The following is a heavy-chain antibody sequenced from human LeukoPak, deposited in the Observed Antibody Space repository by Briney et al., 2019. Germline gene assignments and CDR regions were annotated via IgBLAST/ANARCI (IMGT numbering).Heavy chain of an antibody. J-gene: IGHJ3*02. D-gene: IGHD4/OR15-4a*01. CDR3: AKVSLNMVNDAFDI. Sequence: GGSLRLSCAASGFTLSSYAMTCVRQAPGKGLEWVSAISGSGGSTYYADSVKGRFTISRDNSKNTLYLQMNSLRAEDTAMYYCAKVSLNMVNDAFDIWGQGTMVSVSS. CDR2: ISGSGGST. CDR1: GFTLSSYA. V-gene: IGHV3-23*01.